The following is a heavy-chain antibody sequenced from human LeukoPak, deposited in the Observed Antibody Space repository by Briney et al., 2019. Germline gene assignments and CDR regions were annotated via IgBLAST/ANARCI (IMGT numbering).Heavy chain of an antibody. V-gene: IGHV4-4*07. CDR1: GGFISSYY. D-gene: IGHD1-26*01. CDR2: IYTSGST. Sequence: PSETLSLTCTVSGGFISSYYWSWIRQPAGKGLEWIGRIYTSGSTNYNPSLKSRVTMSVDTSKNQFSLKLSSVTAADTAVYYCAGGSYQTVPFDYWGQGTLVTVSS. J-gene: IGHJ4*02. CDR3: AGGSYQTVPFDY.